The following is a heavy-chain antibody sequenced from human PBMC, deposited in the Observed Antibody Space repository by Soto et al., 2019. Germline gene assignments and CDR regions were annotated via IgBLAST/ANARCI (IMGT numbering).Heavy chain of an antibody. V-gene: IGHV3-21*01. D-gene: IGHD2-2*02. CDR1: GFTFSTYS. J-gene: IGHJ6*02. CDR3: AREYTAWPLAYGLDV. Sequence: GGSLRLSCVGSGFTFSTYSINWVRQAPGKGLEWVSSISSRSDIYYADSVKGRFTISRDNAKNSVSLQMNSLRAEDTAVYYCAREYTAWPLAYGLDVWGQGTTVTV. CDR2: ISSRSDI.